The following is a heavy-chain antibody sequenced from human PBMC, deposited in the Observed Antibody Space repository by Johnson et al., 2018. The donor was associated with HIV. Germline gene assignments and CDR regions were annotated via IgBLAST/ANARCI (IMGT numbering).Heavy chain of an antibody. CDR1: GFTFSSYA. D-gene: IGHD3-10*01. J-gene: IGHJ3*02. V-gene: IGHV3-30*04. CDR3: ARESPSGGGNDAFDI. CDR2: ISYDGSNK. Sequence: QVQLVESGGGVVKPGRSLSLSCAASGFTFSSYAIHWVRQAPGKGLEWVAVISYDGSNKYYADSVKGRFTISRDNSKNTLYLQMNSLRAEDTAVYYCARESPSGGGNDAFDIWGQGTMVTVSS.